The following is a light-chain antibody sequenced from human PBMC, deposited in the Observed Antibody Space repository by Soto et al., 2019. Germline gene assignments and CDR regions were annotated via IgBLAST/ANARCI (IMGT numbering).Light chain of an antibody. Sequence: EIVMTQSPATLSLSPGERATLSCRASQTIRSNLDWYQQKPGQAPRLLIYGASTRATGIPARFSGSGSGTEFTLTISSLQSEDFAVYYCQQYHEWPLTFGGGTKVEIK. CDR1: QTIRSN. CDR3: QQYHEWPLT. CDR2: GAS. V-gene: IGKV3-15*01. J-gene: IGKJ4*01.